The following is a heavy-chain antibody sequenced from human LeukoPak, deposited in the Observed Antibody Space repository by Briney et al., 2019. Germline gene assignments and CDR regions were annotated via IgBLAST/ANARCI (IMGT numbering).Heavy chain of an antibody. V-gene: IGHV3-23*01. CDR1: GFALSSYA. Sequence: GGSLRLSCAASGFALSSYAMSWVRQAPGKGLEWVSATSSSDAGTYHAESVRGRFTISRDNSKNTLYLQMNSLRADDAAVYYCARAPVTSCRGAFCYPFDIWGQGALVTVSS. D-gene: IGHD2-15*01. CDR2: TSSSDAGT. J-gene: IGHJ4*02. CDR3: ARAPVTSCRGAFCYPFDI.